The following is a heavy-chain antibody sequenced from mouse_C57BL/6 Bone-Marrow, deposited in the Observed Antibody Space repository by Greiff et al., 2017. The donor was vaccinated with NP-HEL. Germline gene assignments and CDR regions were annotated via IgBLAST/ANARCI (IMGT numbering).Heavy chain of an antibody. CDR3: ARYDYDRYFDV. CDR2: INPSTGGT. CDR1: GYSFTGYY. Sequence: VQLQQSGPELVKPGASVKISCKASGYSFTGYYMNWVKQSPEKSLEWIGEINPSTGGTTYNQKFKAKATLTVDKSSSTAYMQLKSLTSEDSAVYYCARYDYDRYFDVWGTGTTVTVSS. V-gene: IGHV1-42*01. D-gene: IGHD2-4*01. J-gene: IGHJ1*03.